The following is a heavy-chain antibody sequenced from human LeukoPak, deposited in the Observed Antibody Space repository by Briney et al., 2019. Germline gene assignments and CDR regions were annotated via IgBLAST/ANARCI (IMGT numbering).Heavy chain of an antibody. CDR3: ARGLSYGDYFDY. Sequence: ASVKVSCKASGYTFTSYGISWVRQAPGQGLEWVGWISAYNGNTNYAQKLQGGVTMTTDTSTSTAYMELRSLRSDDTAVYYCARGLSYGDYFDYWGQGTLVTVSS. CDR1: GYTFTSYG. CDR2: ISAYNGNT. J-gene: IGHJ4*02. D-gene: IGHD4-17*01. V-gene: IGHV1-18*01.